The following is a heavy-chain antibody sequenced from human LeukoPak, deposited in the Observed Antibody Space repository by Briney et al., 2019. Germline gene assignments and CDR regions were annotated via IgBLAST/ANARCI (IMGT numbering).Heavy chain of an antibody. D-gene: IGHD2-21*01. CDR3: ARHPSSYSSFDY. CDR2: IYYSGST. V-gene: IGHV4-39*01. J-gene: IGHJ4*02. CDR1: GGSISSSSGY. Sequence: SETLSLTCTVPGGSISSSSGYWGWIRQPPGKGLEWIGSIYYSGSTYYNPSLKSRVTISVDTSTNQFFLKLSSVTAADTAVYFCARHPSSYSSFDYWGQGTLVTVSS.